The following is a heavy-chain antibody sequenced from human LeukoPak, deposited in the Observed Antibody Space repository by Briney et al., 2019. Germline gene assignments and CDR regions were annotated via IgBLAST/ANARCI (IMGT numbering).Heavy chain of an antibody. CDR3: ARGEYGDPDYYGMDV. V-gene: IGHV3-48*04. J-gene: IGHJ6*02. CDR1: GFTFSSYS. D-gene: IGHD4-17*01. Sequence: PGRSLRLSCAASGFTFSSYSMNWVRQAPGKGLEWVSYISSSSSTIYYADSVKGRFTISRDNAKNSLYLQMNSLRAEDTAVYYCARGEYGDPDYYGMDVWGQGTTVTVSS. CDR2: ISSSSSTI.